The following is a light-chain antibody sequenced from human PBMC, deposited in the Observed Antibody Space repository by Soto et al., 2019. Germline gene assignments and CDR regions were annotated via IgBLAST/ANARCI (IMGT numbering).Light chain of an antibody. Sequence: EIVLTQSPATLSLSPGERATLSCRASQSVSSYLAWYQQKPGQAPMLLIYDASNRATGIPARFSGSGSGTGFTLTISSLEPEDFAGYYCQQRSNRPPLTCGPGTKVDI. CDR3: QQRSNRPPLT. CDR2: DAS. J-gene: IGKJ3*01. V-gene: IGKV3-11*01. CDR1: QSVSSY.